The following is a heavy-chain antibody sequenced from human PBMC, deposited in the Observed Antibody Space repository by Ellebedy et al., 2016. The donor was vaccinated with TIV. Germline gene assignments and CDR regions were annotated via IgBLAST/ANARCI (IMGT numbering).Heavy chain of an antibody. CDR3: AKRGEAAPGTGRYYFDY. D-gene: IGHD6-13*01. CDR2: IYYSGST. J-gene: IGHJ4*02. CDR1: GGSVSSASYY. V-gene: IGHV4-61*01. Sequence: MPSETLSLTCTVSGGSVSSASYYWSWIRQPPGKGLEWIGYIYYSGSTNYNPSLKSRVTISIDTSKNQSSLKLSSVTAADTAVYYCAKRGEAAPGTGRYYFDYWGQGVLVTVSS.